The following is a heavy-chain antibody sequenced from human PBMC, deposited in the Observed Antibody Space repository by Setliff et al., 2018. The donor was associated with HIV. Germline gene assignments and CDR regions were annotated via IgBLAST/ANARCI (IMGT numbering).Heavy chain of an antibody. Sequence: PSQTLSLTCAITGDSVSSNSAAWNWIRQSPLRGLEWLGRTYYRSKWHNDYAVFLKSRITINPDTAKNQFSLQLKSVTPEDTAVYYCAKSPGFSGYGGSGWGQGTLVTV. CDR2: TYYRSKWHN. J-gene: IGHJ4*02. CDR3: AKSPGFSGYGGSG. D-gene: IGHD5-12*01. V-gene: IGHV6-1*01. CDR1: GDSVSSNSAA.